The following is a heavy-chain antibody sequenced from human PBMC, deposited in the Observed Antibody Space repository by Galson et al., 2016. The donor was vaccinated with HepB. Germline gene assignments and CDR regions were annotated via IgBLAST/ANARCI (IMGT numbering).Heavy chain of an antibody. CDR2: IETAGDT. Sequence: SLRLSCAASGFTFSIHDMHWVRQAPGKGLEWVSAIETAGDTYYPDSVKGRFTISRENAKNSLYLQMNSLRAGDTAVYYCARGKSLLTMPWNYGLDVWGKETTVSVSS. J-gene: IGHJ6*04. CDR1: GFTFSIHD. V-gene: IGHV3-13*01. D-gene: IGHD4/OR15-4a*01. CDR3: ARGKSLLTMPWNYGLDV.